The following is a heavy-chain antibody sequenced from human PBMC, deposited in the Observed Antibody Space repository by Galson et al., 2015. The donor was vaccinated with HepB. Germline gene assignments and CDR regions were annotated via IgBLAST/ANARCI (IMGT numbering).Heavy chain of an antibody. V-gene: IGHV3-30*04. D-gene: IGHD3-10*01. CDR3: ARDAGGPTYYFDY. Sequence: SLRLSCAASGFTFSSYAMHWVRQAPGKGLEWVAVISYDGSNKYYADSVKGRFTISRDNSKNTLYLQMNSLRAVDTAVYYCARDAGGPTYYFDYWGQGTLVTVSS. CDR2: ISYDGSNK. J-gene: IGHJ4*02. CDR1: GFTFSSYA.